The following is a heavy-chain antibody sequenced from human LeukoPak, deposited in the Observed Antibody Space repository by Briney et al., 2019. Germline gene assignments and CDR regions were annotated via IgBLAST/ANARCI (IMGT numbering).Heavy chain of an antibody. CDR2: VSTGSGYT. J-gene: IGHJ2*01. D-gene: IGHD3-10*01. Sequence: GGSLRLSCTASGFTFSDYYMSWIRLTPGRGLEWVSYVSTGSGYTNYADSVKGRFTISRDNAKNSLYLQMNSLRAEDTAVYYCARDLRGGVPSYWYFDLWGRGTLVTVSS. CDR3: ARDLRGGVPSYWYFDL. V-gene: IGHV3-11*05. CDR1: GFTFSDYY.